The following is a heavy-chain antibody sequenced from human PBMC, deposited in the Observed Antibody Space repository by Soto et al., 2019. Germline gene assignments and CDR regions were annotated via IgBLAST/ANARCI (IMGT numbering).Heavy chain of an antibody. CDR2: ISGSGSDT. CDR1: GFTFSTYA. J-gene: IGHJ3*01. CDR3: AHPRGYGVFDAYDF. D-gene: IGHD4-17*01. V-gene: IGHV3-23*01. Sequence: GGSLRLSCAASGFTFSTYAMSWVRQAPGKGLEWVSAISGSGSDTYHADSVKGRFSISRDNSISTLYLQMNSLRTEDTAVYYCAHPRGYGVFDAYDFWGQGAMVTVS.